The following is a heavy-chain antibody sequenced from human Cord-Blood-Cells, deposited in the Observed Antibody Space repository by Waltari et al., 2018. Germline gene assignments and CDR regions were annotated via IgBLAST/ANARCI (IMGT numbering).Heavy chain of an antibody. CDR3: TRHVSSSDYYYYYMDV. CDR1: GFTFSGSA. J-gene: IGHJ6*03. CDR2: IRSKANSYAT. V-gene: IGHV3-73*02. Sequence: EVQLVESGGGLVQPGGSLKLSCAASGFTFSGSAMHWVRQASGKALEWVGRIRSKANSYATAYAASVKGRFTISRDDSKNTAYLQMNSLKTEDTAVYYCTRHVSSSDYYYYYMDVWGKGTTVTVSS.